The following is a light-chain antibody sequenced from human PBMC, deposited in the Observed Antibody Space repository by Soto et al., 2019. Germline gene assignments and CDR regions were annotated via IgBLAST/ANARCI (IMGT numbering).Light chain of an antibody. CDR2: AAS. V-gene: IGKV3-15*01. CDR1: QSVGSL. CDR3: QLSPLLPIS. Sequence: KVVTISLATLSLNIRERATLSCRASQSVGSLLVWYQQKPGQTPRVLIYAASTRATGIPGRFTGIGSGTEFTLTIISLQSEDFTVYYCQLSPLLPISFAQRGLPEI. J-gene: IGKJ5*01.